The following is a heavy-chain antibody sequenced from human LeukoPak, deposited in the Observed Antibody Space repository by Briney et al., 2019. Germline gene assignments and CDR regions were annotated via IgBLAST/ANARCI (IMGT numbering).Heavy chain of an antibody. D-gene: IGHD3-10*01. Sequence: ASVKVSCKASGGTFSSYAISWVRQAPGQGLEWMGWISAYNGNTNYAQKLQGRVTMTTDTSTSTAYMELRSLRSDDTAVYYCARVAHPNYGSGSPSGYWGQGTLVTVSS. V-gene: IGHV1-18*01. CDR1: GGTFSSYA. J-gene: IGHJ4*02. CDR2: ISAYNGNT. CDR3: ARVAHPNYGSGSPSGY.